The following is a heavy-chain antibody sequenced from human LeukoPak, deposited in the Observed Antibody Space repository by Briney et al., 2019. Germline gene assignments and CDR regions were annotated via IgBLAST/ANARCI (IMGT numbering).Heavy chain of an antibody. CDR1: GFTFSSYA. Sequence: GGSLRLSCAASGFTFSSYAMHWVRQAPGKGLEWVAVISYDGSNKYYADSVKGRFTISRDNAKNSLYLQMNSLRAEDTAVYYCARDSGTSHKYYYYHYMDVWGKGTTVTVSS. D-gene: IGHD2-2*01. CDR2: ISYDGSNK. J-gene: IGHJ6*03. CDR3: ARDSGTSHKYYYYHYMDV. V-gene: IGHV3-30-3*01.